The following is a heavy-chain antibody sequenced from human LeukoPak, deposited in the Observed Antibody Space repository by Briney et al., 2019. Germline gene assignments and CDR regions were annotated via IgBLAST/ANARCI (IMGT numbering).Heavy chain of an antibody. CDR2: IYYSGST. CDR1: GGSISSYY. J-gene: IGHJ4*02. Sequence: PSETLSLTCTVSGGSISSYYWSWIRQPPGKGLEWIGHIYYSGSTNYSPSLKSRVTISVDTSKNQFSLKLSSVTAADTAVYYCARRGPDYYDSSGYYFDYWGQGSLVTVSS. D-gene: IGHD3-22*01. V-gene: IGHV4-59*01. CDR3: ARRGPDYYDSSGYYFDY.